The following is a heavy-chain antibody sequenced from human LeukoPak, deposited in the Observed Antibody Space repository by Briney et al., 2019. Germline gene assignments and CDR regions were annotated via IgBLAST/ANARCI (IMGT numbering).Heavy chain of an antibody. CDR3: ARDRTVTTFLGSYYYGMDV. CDR2: ISPILGIA. Sequence: GASVKVSCKASGGTFSSYAISWLRQAPGQGLEWMGRISPILGIANYAQKFQGRVTITADKSTSTAYMELSSLRSEDTAVYYCARDRTVTTFLGSYYYGMDVWGQGTTVTVSS. D-gene: IGHD4-17*01. J-gene: IGHJ6*02. V-gene: IGHV1-69*04. CDR1: GGTFSSYA.